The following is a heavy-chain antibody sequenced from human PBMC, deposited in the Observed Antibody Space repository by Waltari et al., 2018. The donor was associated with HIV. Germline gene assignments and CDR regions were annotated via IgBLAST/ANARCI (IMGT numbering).Heavy chain of an antibody. D-gene: IGHD6-6*01. V-gene: IGHV4-59*01. CDR2: IYYSGST. CDR1: GGSISSYY. J-gene: IGHJ4*02. CDR3: ARAGKQLEEVFPTYYFDY. Sequence: QVQLQESGPGLVKPSETLSLTCTVSGGSISSYYWSWIRQPPGKGLEWIGYIYYSGSTPSNPSLKSRVTISVDTSKNQFSLKLSSVTAVDTAVYYCARAGKQLEEVFPTYYFDYWGQGTLVTVSS.